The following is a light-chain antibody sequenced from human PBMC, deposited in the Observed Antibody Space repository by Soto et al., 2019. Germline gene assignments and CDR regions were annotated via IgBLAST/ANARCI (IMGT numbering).Light chain of an antibody. J-gene: IGKJ4*01. CDR2: DAF. CDR1: ESVGST. Sequence: EIVLTQSPGTLSLSPGERATLSCRASESVGSTLAWYQHKPGQAPRLLIYDAFNRAAGIPARFSGSGSATDFTLTISSLEPEDFAVYYCQQRGNWPLTFGGGTKVESK. V-gene: IGKV3-11*01. CDR3: QQRGNWPLT.